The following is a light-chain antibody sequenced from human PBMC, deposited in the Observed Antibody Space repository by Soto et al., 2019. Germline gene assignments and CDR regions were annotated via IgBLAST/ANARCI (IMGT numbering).Light chain of an antibody. CDR1: TSNIGSNS. Sequence: QSVLTQPPSASGTPGQRVTISCSGSTSNIGSNSVYWYRQLPGTAPKLLIYNDNKRPAGVPDRFSGSKSGTSASLAISGLRSEDEAGYFCAAWDYSLSGPVFGGGTKLTVL. CDR2: NDN. V-gene: IGLV1-47*02. CDR3: AAWDYSLSGPV. J-gene: IGLJ3*02.